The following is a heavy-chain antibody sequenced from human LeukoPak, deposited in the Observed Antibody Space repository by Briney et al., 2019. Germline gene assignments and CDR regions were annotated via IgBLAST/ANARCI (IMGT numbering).Heavy chain of an antibody. D-gene: IGHD3-9*01. CDR2: IYHSGST. J-gene: IGHJ3*02. CDR3: ARVFGRSRYFDWKDAFDI. CDR1: GYSISSGYY. V-gene: IGHV4-38-2*02. Sequence: SETLSLTCTVSGYSISSGYYWGWIRQPPGKGLEWIGSIYHSGSTYYNPSLKSRVTISVDTSKNQFSLKLSSVTAADTAVYYCARVFGRSRYFDWKDAFDIWGQGAMVTVSS.